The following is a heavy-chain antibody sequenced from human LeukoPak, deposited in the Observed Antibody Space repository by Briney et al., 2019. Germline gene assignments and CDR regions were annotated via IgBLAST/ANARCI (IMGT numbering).Heavy chain of an antibody. CDR2: ISSSSSYI. CDR3: ARAYYDFWSGYYFHY. CDR1: GFTFSSNS. Sequence: GGSLRLSCAASGFTFSSNSMNWVRQAPGKGLEWVSSISSSSSYIYYADSVKGRFTISRDNAKNSLYLQMNSLRAEDTAVYYCARAYYDFWSGYYFHYWGQGTLVTVSS. V-gene: IGHV3-21*01. D-gene: IGHD3-3*01. J-gene: IGHJ4*02.